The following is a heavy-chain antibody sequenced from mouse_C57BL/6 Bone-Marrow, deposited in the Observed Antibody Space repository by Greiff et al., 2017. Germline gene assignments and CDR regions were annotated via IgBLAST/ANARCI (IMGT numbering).Heavy chain of an antibody. CDR1: GYTFTSYW. CDR2: IYPGSGST. V-gene: IGHV1-55*01. CDR3: ARDPDWFAY. J-gene: IGHJ3*01. Sequence: QVQLQQPGAELVKPGASVKMSCKASGYTFTSYWLTWVKQRPGQGLEWIGDIYPGSGSTNYNEKFKSKATLTVDTSSSTAYMRLSSLTSEDSEVYYCARDPDWFAYWGQGTLVTVAA.